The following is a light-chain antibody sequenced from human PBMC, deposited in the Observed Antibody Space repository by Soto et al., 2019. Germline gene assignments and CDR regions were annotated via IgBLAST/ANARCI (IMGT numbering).Light chain of an antibody. Sequence: QSVLTQPPSVSGAPGQRVTISCTGSGSNIGVGYDVHWYQQLPGTAPKLLIYAHTNRPSGVPDRFSASTSGTSASLAITGVQDEDEADDYYYSSYGTLRGSGVFGGGTKLTVL. CDR2: AHT. CDR1: GSNIGVGYD. CDR3: YSSYGTLRGSGV. J-gene: IGLJ2*01. V-gene: IGLV1-40*01.